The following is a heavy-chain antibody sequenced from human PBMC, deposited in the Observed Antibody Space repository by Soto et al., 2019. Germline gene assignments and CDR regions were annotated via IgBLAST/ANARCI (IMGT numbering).Heavy chain of an antibody. Sequence: QVQLVQSGAEVKKPGSSVQVSCKASGGTFTTYSFIWVRQAPGEGFEWLGSVIPSNESPNNAQKFQDRVTISADESTRTAFLELSSLRSDDTAVYFCARGSEEWSNLGFFDSWGQGTLVTVSS. CDR2: VIPSNESP. CDR1: GGTFTTYS. D-gene: IGHD3-3*01. J-gene: IGHJ4*02. V-gene: IGHV1-69*18. CDR3: ARGSEEWSNLGFFDS.